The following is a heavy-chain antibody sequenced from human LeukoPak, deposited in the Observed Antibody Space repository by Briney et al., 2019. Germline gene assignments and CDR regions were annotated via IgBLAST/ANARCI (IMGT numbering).Heavy chain of an antibody. D-gene: IGHD6-6*01. V-gene: IGHV3-23*01. J-gene: IGHJ4*02. CDR1: VFTFSSYA. CDR2: ISGRAGST. CDR3: TKGGPYSNSPDFDY. Sequence: GGSLRLSCAASVFTFSSYAMSWVRQAPGKGLEWVSSISGRAGSTYYADSVKGRFTISRDNSNNTLFLQMNSLRAEETAVYYCTKGGPYSNSPDFDYWGQGTLVTVSS.